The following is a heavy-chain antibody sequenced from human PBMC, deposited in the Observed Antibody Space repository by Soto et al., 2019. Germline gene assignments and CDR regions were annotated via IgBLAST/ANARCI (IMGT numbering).Heavy chain of an antibody. J-gene: IGHJ4*02. CDR3: ARFSPPRGYYAD. V-gene: IGHV1-69*01. CDR1: GGTFNTFA. D-gene: IGHD3-22*01. Sequence: QVQLVQSGAEVKKPGSSVKVSCLASGGTFNTFAVSWVRQSPGQGLEYMGGILPMFGTAHYAQKFQGRVTITADESTRTVYMELSSLRSEDTAVYYCARFSPPRGYYADRGQGTLVTVS. CDR2: ILPMFGTA.